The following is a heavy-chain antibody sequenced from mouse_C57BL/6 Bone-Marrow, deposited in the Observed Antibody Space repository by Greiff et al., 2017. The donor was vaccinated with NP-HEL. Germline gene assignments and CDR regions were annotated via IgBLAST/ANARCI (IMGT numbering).Heavy chain of an antibody. D-gene: IGHD2-4*01. V-gene: IGHV1-55*01. Sequence: QVQLQQPGAELVKPGASVKMSCKASGYTFTSYWITWVKQRPGQGLEWIGVIYPGSGSTNYNEKFKSKATLTVDTSSSTAYMQLSSLTSEDSAVYYCGRGIYYDYPYYYAMDDGGQGTSVTVSS. CDR2: IYPGSGST. J-gene: IGHJ4*01. CDR1: GYTFTSYW. CDR3: GRGIYYDYPYYYAMDD.